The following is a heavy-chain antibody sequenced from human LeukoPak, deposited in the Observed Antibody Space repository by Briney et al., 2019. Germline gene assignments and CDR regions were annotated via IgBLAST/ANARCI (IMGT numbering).Heavy chain of an antibody. J-gene: IGHJ4*02. V-gene: IGHV3-23*01. Sequence: GGSLRLSCAASGFTFSNYGMSWVRQAPGKGLEWVSIISGVGGSTYYADSVKGRFTISRDNSKNTLYLQMNSLRAEDTAVYYCAKGRFVSHYYFDYWGQGTLVTVSS. CDR1: GFTFSNYG. D-gene: IGHD3-3*01. CDR2: ISGVGGST. CDR3: AKGRFVSHYYFDY.